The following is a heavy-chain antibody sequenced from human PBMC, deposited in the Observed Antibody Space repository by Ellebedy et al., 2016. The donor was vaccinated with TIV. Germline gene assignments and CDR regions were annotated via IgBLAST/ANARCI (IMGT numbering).Heavy chain of an antibody. CDR2: IYYSGST. J-gene: IGHJ4*02. Sequence: SETLSLTXTVSGGSISSGGYYWIWIRQHPGKGLEWIGYIYYSGSTYYNPSLKSRVTISVDTSKNQFSLKLSSVTAADTAVYYCARGDYDSSGYYQYYFDYWGQGTLVTVSS. CDR1: GGSISSGGYY. D-gene: IGHD3-22*01. V-gene: IGHV4-31*03. CDR3: ARGDYDSSGYYQYYFDY.